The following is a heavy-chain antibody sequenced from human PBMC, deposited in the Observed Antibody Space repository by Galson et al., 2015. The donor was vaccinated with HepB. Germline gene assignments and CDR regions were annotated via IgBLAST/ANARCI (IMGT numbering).Heavy chain of an antibody. CDR3: AREFVGSFDL. CDR1: GFIFSNYD. V-gene: IGHV3-48*02. D-gene: IGHD3-16*01. CDR2: ISRSSSTM. J-gene: IGHJ2*01. Sequence: SLRLSCAASGFIFSNYDMNWVRQAPGKGLEWVSYISRSSSTMYYADSVKGRFTISRDNANYSLYLQMNSLRDDDTAVYYCAREFVGSFDLWGRGTLVTVSS.